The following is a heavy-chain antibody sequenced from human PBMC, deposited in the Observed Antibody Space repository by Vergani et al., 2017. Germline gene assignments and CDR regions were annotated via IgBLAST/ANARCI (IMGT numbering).Heavy chain of an antibody. CDR1: GFTVSNSA. CDR3: ADLYGDDGFSPC. V-gene: IGHV3-23*01. J-gene: IGHJ4*02. CDR2: ISGPGLST. Sequence: EVHLLESGGGLVQSGGSLRLSCAASGFTVSNSAVSWVRQAPGRGLAWVSSISGPGLSTYYADSGKGRFSISRDDSKNTVYLQINSLRAEDTAFYYCADLYGDDGFSPCWGQGTLVTVSS. D-gene: IGHD2-21*01.